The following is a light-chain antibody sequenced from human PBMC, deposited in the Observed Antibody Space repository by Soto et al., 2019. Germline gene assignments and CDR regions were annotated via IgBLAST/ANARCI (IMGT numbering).Light chain of an antibody. J-gene: IGKJ5*01. CDR2: SAS. Sequence: EIVMTQSPPTLSVSPGERATLSCRASQRISTNVAWYQHKPGQAPRLLTYSASTRATGIPARFSGSGSGTDFTLTISSLEPEDFAVYYCQQHFNGPITFGQGTRLEIK. V-gene: IGKV3-15*01. CDR1: QRISTN. CDR3: QQHFNGPIT.